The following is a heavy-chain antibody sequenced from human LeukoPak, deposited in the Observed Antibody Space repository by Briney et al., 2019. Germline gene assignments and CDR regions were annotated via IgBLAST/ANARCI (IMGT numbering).Heavy chain of an antibody. J-gene: IGHJ4*02. CDR2: ITGGGLHT. D-gene: IGHD2-21*01. Sequence: GGSLRLSCAASGFTFSDYGMTWVRQTPGNGLEWVSSITGGGLHTYYVDSVKGRFVISRDNSKTTLYLQMNSLRTEDTAVYYYAKGLRIPSNWGQGIMVTVSS. CDR3: AKGLRIPSN. CDR1: GFTFSDYG. V-gene: IGHV3-23*01.